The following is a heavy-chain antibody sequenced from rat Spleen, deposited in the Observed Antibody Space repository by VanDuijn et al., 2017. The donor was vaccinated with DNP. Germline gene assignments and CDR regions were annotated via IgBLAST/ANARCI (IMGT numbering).Heavy chain of an antibody. J-gene: IGHJ2*01. CDR2: ISSGGST. CDR1: GFSLTTYS. D-gene: IGHD1-9*01. V-gene: IGHV2-6*01. CDR3: TRAYYGYNYFDY. Sequence: QVQLKESGPGLVQPSETLSLTCTVSGFSLTTYSVSWVRQPPGKGLEWIAAISSGGSTYYNSALKSRLSIRRDTSKSQVFLKMNSLQTEDTAIYFCTRAYYGYNYFDYWGQGVMVTVSS.